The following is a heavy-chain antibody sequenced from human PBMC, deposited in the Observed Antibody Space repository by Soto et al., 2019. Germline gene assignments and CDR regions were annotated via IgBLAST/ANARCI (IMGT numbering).Heavy chain of an antibody. CDR2: FDPEDGET. CDR1: GYTLTELS. Sequence: ASVKVSCKVSGYTLTELSMHWLRQAPGKGLEWMGGFDPEDGETIYAQKFQGRVTMTEDTSTDTAYMELSSLRSEDTAVYYCASDPMRGIRGGSYYVRNYCYGMDVWGQGTTVTVSS. V-gene: IGHV1-24*01. CDR3: ASDPMRGIRGGSYYVRNYCYGMDV. J-gene: IGHJ6*02. D-gene: IGHD1-26*01.